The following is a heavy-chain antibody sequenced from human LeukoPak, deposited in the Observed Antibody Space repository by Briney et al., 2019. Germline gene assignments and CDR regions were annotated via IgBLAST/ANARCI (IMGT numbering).Heavy chain of an antibody. CDR1: GYTFTSYY. D-gene: IGHD3-10*01. CDR2: INPSGGST. V-gene: IGHV1-46*01. Sequence: VASVKVSCKACGYTFTSYYMHWVRQAPGQGLEWMGIINPSGGSTSYAQKFQGRVTMTRDTSTSTVYMELSSLRSEDTAVYYCARAVVRGVISYYGMDVWGQGTTVTVSS. J-gene: IGHJ6*02. CDR3: ARAVVRGVISYYGMDV.